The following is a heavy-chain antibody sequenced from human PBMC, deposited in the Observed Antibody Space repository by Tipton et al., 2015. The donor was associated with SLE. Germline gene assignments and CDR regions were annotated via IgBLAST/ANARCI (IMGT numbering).Heavy chain of an antibody. CDR1: GFTFSSYG. CDR3: AKDGGSYYYYGMDV. V-gene: IGHV3-30*18. J-gene: IGHJ6*02. Sequence: SLRLSCAASGFTFSSYGMHWVRQAPGKGLEWVAVIWYDGSNKYYADSVKGRFTISRDNSKNTLYLQMNSLRAEDTVVYYCAKDGGSYYYYGMDVWGQGTTVTVSS. CDR2: IWYDGSNK. D-gene: IGHD1-26*01.